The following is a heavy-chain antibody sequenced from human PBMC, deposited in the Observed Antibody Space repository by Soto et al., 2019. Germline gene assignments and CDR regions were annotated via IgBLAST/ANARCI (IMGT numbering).Heavy chain of an antibody. CDR1: GYTFTSYG. D-gene: IGHD3-16*01. CDR2: ISAYNGNT. V-gene: IGHV1-18*01. J-gene: IGHJ6*03. CDR3: ARVGAGILYYYYYMDV. Sequence: ASVKVSCKASGYTFTSYGISWVRQAPGQGLEWMGWISAYNGNTNYAQKLQGRVTMTTDTSTSTAYMERRSLGSDDTAVYYCARVGAGILYYYYYMDVWGKGTTVTVSS.